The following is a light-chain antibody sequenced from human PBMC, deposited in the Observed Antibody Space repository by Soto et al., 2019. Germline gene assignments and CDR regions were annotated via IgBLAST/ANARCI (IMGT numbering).Light chain of an antibody. V-gene: IGKV3-11*01. CDR2: EAS. Sequence: EIVLTQSPGSLSLSPGDRATLSCRASQRVSTFLAWYQQRPGQAPRLLISEASNRATGIPARFSGSGSGTDFTLTISSLEPEDFAVYYCQQYGSSLPITFGQGTRLEI. CDR3: QQYGSSLPIT. CDR1: QRVSTF. J-gene: IGKJ5*01.